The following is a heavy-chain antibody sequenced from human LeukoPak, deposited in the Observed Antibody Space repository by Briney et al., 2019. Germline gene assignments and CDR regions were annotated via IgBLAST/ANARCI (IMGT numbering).Heavy chain of an antibody. D-gene: IGHD4-17*01. V-gene: IGHV4-34*01. CDR1: GGSFSGYY. CDR2: INHSGST. CDR3: ARFDYGDYPFDY. Sequence: SETLSLTCAVYGGSFSGYYWSWIRKPPGKGLEWIGEINHSGSTNYNPSLKSRVTISVDTSKNQFSLKLSSVTAADTAVYYCARFDYGDYPFDYWGQGTLVTVSS. J-gene: IGHJ4*02.